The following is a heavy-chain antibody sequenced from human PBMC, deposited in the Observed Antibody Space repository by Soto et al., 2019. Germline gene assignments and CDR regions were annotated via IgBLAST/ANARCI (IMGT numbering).Heavy chain of an antibody. CDR1: GGSISSYY. CDR3: ARVSAGDLHLDY. V-gene: IGHV4-59*01. CDR2: IYYSGST. Sequence: PSETLSLTCTVSGGSISSYYWSWIRQPPGKGLEWVGYIYYSGSTNYNPSLKSRVTISVDTSKNQFSLKLSSVTAADTAVYYCARVSAGDLHLDYWGQGTLVTVSS. D-gene: IGHD4-17*01. J-gene: IGHJ4*02.